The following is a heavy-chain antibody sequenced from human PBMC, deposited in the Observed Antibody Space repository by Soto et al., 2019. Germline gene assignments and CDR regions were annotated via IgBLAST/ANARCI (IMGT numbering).Heavy chain of an antibody. CDR2: INAGNGKT. D-gene: IGHD6-19*01. V-gene: IGHV1-3*05. CDR1: GYTFTGYA. J-gene: IGHJ4*02. Sequence: QVQLVQSGAEEKKPGASVKVSCKASGYTFTGYAMHWVRQAPGQRLEWMGWINAGNGKTKYSQMFQGRVTITRDTSASTAYMELSSLRSEDTAVYYCARAVAVAADFDYCGQGTLVTVSS. CDR3: ARAVAVAADFDY.